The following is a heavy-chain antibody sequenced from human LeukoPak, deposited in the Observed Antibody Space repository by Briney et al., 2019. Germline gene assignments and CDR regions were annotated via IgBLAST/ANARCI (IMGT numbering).Heavy chain of an antibody. V-gene: IGHV1-2*02. CDR2: INPNSGGT. D-gene: IGHD6-13*01. Sequence: ASVKVSCKASGCTFTGYYMHWVRQAPGQGLEWMGWINPNSGGTNYAQKFQGRVTMTRDTSISTAYMELSRLRSDDTAVYYCAISSSWYYYYMDVWGKGTTVTVSS. J-gene: IGHJ6*03. CDR1: GCTFTGYY. CDR3: AISSSWYYYYMDV.